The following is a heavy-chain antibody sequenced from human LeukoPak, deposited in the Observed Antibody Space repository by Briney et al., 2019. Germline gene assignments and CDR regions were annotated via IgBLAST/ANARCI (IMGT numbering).Heavy chain of an antibody. J-gene: IGHJ3*02. Sequence: SVKVSCKASGGTFSSYAIGWVRQAPGQGLEWMGGIIPIFGTANYAQKFQGRVTITTDESTSTAYMELSSLRSEDTAVYYCARGVLGQLAHSDAFDIWGQGTMVTVSS. V-gene: IGHV1-69*05. CDR3: ARGVLGQLAHSDAFDI. CDR1: GGTFSSYA. D-gene: IGHD6-6*01. CDR2: IIPIFGTA.